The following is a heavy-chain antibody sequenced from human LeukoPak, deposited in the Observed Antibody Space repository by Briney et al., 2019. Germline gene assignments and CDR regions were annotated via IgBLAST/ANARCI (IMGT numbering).Heavy chain of an antibody. CDR2: ISGSGGST. J-gene: IGHJ4*02. CDR1: GFTFSSYA. Sequence: PGGSLRLSCAASGFTFSSYAMSWVRQAPGKGLEWVSAISGSGGSTYYADSVKGRFTISRDNSKNTLYLQMNSLRAEDTAVYYCAKHPLPATWIQLWLLDYWGQGTLVTVSS. D-gene: IGHD5-18*01. CDR3: AKHPLPATWIQLWLLDY. V-gene: IGHV3-23*01.